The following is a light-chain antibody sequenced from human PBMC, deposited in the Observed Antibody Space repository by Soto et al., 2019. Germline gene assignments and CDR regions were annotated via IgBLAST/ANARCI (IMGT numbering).Light chain of an antibody. Sequence: DIQMTQSPSTLSASVGDRVTITCRASQSISSWLAWYQQKPGKAPNLLIYKASTLESGVPSRFSGSGSGTEFTLSISSLQPDDFATYYCRQYSSYPITFGQGTRLEIK. V-gene: IGKV1-5*03. CDR3: RQYSSYPIT. CDR1: QSISSW. CDR2: KAS. J-gene: IGKJ5*01.